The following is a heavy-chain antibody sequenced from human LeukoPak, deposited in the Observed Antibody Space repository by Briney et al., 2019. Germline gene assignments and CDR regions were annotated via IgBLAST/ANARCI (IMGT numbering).Heavy chain of an antibody. V-gene: IGHV3-21*01. D-gene: IGHD2-2*01. Sequence: PGGSLRLSCAASGFTFTSYSMNWVRQAPGEGLEWVSSISSSTSYIYYADSLKGRFTISRDNAKNSLYLQMNSLRAEDTAVYYCARDSKGYCSSTTCPDAFDIWGQGTMVTVSS. CDR2: ISSSTSYI. J-gene: IGHJ3*02. CDR1: GFTFTSYS. CDR3: ARDSKGYCSSTTCPDAFDI.